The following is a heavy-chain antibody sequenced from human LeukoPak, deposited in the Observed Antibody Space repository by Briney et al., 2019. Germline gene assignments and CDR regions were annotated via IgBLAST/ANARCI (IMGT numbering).Heavy chain of an antibody. CDR2: IWCDGSNK. D-gene: IGHD4-17*01. V-gene: IGHV3-33*06. Sequence: PGRSLRLSCAASGFTFSSYGMHWVRQAPGKGLEWVAVIWCDGSNKYYADSVKGRFTISRDNSKNTLYLQMNSLRAEDTAVYYCAKDRAGNGDYGAPFDYWGQGTLVTVSS. CDR3: AKDRAGNGDYGAPFDY. CDR1: GFTFSSYG. J-gene: IGHJ4*02.